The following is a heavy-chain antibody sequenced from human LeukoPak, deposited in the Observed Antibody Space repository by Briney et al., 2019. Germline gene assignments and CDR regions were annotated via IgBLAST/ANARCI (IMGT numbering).Heavy chain of an antibody. CDR2: IIPIFGTA. CDR3: ARDLAPTWDAFDI. J-gene: IGHJ3*02. V-gene: IGHV1-69*06. Sequence: GASVKVSCKASGGTFSSYAISWVRQAPGQGLEWMGGIIPIFGTANYAQKFQGRVTITADKSTSTAYMELSSLRSEDTAVYYCARDLAPTWDAFDIWGQGTMVTVSS. CDR1: GGTFSSYA.